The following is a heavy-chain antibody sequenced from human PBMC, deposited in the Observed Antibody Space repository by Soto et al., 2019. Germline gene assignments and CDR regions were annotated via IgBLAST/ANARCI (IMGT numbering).Heavy chain of an antibody. V-gene: IGHV3-30-3*01. D-gene: IGHD2-21*01. CDR1: GFSFRSYA. Sequence: QVQLVESGGGVVQPGRSLRLSCAASGFSFRSYAMHWVRQAPGKGLEWVALISYDGSHKFYGDSVTGRFSISRDDSKNTLYLELNSLTPEDTAIYFCARDGGGEIVVGPETIRWFDNWGQGTPVTVSS. CDR3: ARDGGGEIVVGPETIRWFDN. J-gene: IGHJ5*02. CDR2: ISYDGSHK.